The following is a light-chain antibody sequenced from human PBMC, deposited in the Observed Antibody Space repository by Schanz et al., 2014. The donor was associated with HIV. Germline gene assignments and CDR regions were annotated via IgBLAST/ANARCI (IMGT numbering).Light chain of an antibody. J-gene: IGKJ2*01. Sequence: DIQMTQSPSSLSASVGDRVTITCRASQSIGSYFNWYQQKPGKAPKLLIYAASSLESGVPSRFSGSGSGTDFTLTISSLQPEDFATYYCQQCVTYPYTFGQGTKLDIK. V-gene: IGKV1-39*01. CDR3: QQCVTYPYT. CDR2: AAS. CDR1: QSIGSY.